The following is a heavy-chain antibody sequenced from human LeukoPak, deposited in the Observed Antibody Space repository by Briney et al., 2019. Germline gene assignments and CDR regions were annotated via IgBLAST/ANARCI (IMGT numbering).Heavy chain of an antibody. J-gene: IGHJ4*02. D-gene: IGHD5-12*01. CDR3: AKGKTYSGYYL. Sequence: SGGSLRLSCAASGFTFSSYAMSWVRQAPGKGLEWVSAISGSGGSTYYADSVKGRFTISRDNSKNTLYLQMNSLRADDTAVYYCAKGKTYSGYYLWGQGTLVTVSS. CDR2: ISGSGGST. CDR1: GFTFSSYA. V-gene: IGHV3-23*01.